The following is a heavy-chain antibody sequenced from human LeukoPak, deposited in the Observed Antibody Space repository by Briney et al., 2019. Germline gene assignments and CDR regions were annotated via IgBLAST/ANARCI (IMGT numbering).Heavy chain of an antibody. CDR1: GFTFRNYG. CDR3: ARGAYYYED. J-gene: IGHJ4*02. Sequence: PGRSLRLSCAASGFTFRNYGIHWVRQAPGKGLEWVSYISSSSSTIYYADSVKGRFTISRDNAKNSLYLQMNSLRAEDTAVYYCARGAYYYEDWGQGTLVTVSS. D-gene: IGHD3-22*01. V-gene: IGHV3-48*01. CDR2: ISSSSSTI.